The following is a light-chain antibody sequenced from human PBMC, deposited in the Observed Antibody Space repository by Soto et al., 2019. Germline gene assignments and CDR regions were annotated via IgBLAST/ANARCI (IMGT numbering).Light chain of an antibody. CDR1: QSISSY. CDR3: QQSYSTPPGLT. CDR2: AAS. V-gene: IGKV1-39*01. J-gene: IGKJ4*01. Sequence: DIQMTQSPSSLSASVGDRVTTTCRTSQSISSYLNWYQQKPGKAPKLLIYAASSLQSGVPSRFSGSGSGTDFTLTISSLQPEDFATYYCQQSYSTPPGLTFGGGTKVDI.